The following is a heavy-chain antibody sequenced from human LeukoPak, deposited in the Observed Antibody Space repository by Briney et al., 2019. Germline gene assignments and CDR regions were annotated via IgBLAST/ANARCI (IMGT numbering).Heavy chain of an antibody. Sequence: GGSLRLSCAASGFTFSSYAMSWVRQAPGKGLECVSAISGSGGSTYYADSVKGRFTISRDNSKNTLYLQMNSLRAEDTAVYYCAKEGYYYDSSGYSLAEYFQHWGQGTLVTVSS. V-gene: IGHV3-23*01. CDR3: AKEGYYYDSSGYSLAEYFQH. J-gene: IGHJ1*01. CDR1: GFTFSSYA. CDR2: ISGSGGST. D-gene: IGHD3-22*01.